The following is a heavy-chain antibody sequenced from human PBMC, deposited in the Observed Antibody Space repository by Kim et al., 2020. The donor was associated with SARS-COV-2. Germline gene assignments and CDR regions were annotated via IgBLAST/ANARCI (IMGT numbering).Heavy chain of an antibody. CDR2: ISSSSSTI. CDR1: GFTFSSYS. J-gene: IGHJ3*02. D-gene: IGHD3-22*01. Sequence: GGSLRLSCAASGFTFSSYSMNWVRQAPGKGLEWVSYISSSSSTIYYADSVKDRFTISRDNAKNSLYLQMNSLRDEDTAVYYCARDSRTQWFTDAFDIWGQGTMVTVSS. CDR3: ARDSRTQWFTDAFDI. V-gene: IGHV3-48*02.